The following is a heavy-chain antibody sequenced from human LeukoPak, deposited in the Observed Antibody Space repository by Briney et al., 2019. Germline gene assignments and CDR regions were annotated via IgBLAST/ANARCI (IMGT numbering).Heavy chain of an antibody. D-gene: IGHD4-17*01. J-gene: IGHJ3*02. CDR2: ISGTGTDI. CDR1: RFTFSTYS. CDR3: VRNDGDNAFDI. V-gene: IGHV3-48*01. Sequence: GGSLRHSCAAPRFTFSTYSMNWVRQAPGRGLEWVSYISGTGTDIYYRDSVKGRFTISRDNAKNSLFLHMTNLRAEDMAVYYCVRNDGDNAFDIWGQGTMVTVSS.